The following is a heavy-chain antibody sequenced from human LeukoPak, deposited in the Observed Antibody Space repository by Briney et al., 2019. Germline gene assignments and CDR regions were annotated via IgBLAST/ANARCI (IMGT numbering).Heavy chain of an antibody. V-gene: IGHV4-59*01. CDR2: IYYSGST. J-gene: IGHJ4*02. CDR1: GGSISSYY. CDR3: ARAGSGSYVSFDY. D-gene: IGHD3-10*01. Sequence: PSETLSLTCTVSGGSISSYYWSWIRQPPGKGLEWIGYIYYSGSTNYNPSLKSRVTISVDTSKNQFSLKLSSVTAADTAVYYCARAGSGSYVSFDYWGQGTLVTVSS.